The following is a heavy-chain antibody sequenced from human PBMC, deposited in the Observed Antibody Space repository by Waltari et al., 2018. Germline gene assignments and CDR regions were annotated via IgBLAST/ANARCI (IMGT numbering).Heavy chain of an antibody. CDR2: INPSGGST. V-gene: IGHV1-46*01. CDR1: GYTFTSYY. CDR3: ARDRCSSTSCYSWFDP. D-gene: IGHD2-2*02. J-gene: IGHJ5*02. Sequence: QVQLVQSGAEVKKPGASVKVSCKASGYTFTSYYMHWVRQAPGQGLEWMGIINPSGGSTSYAQKFQGRVTMTRDTSTSTVYMELSSLRSEDTAVYYCARDRCSSTSCYSWFDPWGQGTLVTVSS.